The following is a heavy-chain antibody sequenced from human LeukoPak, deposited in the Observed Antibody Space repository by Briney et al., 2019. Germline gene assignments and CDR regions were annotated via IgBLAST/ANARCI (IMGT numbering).Heavy chain of an antibody. V-gene: IGHV3-23*01. CDR1: GFTFRSSA. Sequence: GGSLRLACAAAGFTFRSSAMRFDRQALREGVEWVSAISAGGGSAYYADWVKGLFTLSRDNSTNTLYLQMTSLRAEDTAVYYCAKALFGPTGITMIVVVIKGLDYWGQGTLVTVSS. D-gene: IGHD3-22*01. J-gene: IGHJ4*02. CDR3: AKALFGPTGITMIVVVIKGLDY. CDR2: ISAGGGSA.